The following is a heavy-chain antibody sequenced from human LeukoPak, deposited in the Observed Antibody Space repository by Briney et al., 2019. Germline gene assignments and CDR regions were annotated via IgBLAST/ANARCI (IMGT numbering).Heavy chain of an antibody. CDR1: GGTFSSYA. Sequence: VASVKVSCKASGGTFSSYAISWVRQAPGQGLEWMGWISAYNGDTKYAQKLRGRVTMTTDTSTNTAYMELRSLRSDDTAVYYCARDPSNSSGFHPHSDYWGQGTLVTVSS. CDR3: ARDPSNSSGFHPHSDY. CDR2: ISAYNGDT. V-gene: IGHV1-18*01. D-gene: IGHD3-22*01. J-gene: IGHJ4*02.